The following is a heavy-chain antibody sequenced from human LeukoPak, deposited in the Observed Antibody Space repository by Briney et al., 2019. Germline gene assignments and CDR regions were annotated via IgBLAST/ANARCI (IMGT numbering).Heavy chain of an antibody. D-gene: IGHD2-2*01. Sequence: GGSLRLSCAASGFTFSSYGMHWVRQAPGKGLEWVAVIWYDGSNKYYADSVKGRFTISRDNSKNTLYLQMNSLRAEDTAVYYCAKVLVGNDAFDIWGQGTMVTVSS. CDR1: GFTFSSYG. V-gene: IGHV3-33*06. J-gene: IGHJ3*02. CDR3: AKVLVGNDAFDI. CDR2: IWYDGSNK.